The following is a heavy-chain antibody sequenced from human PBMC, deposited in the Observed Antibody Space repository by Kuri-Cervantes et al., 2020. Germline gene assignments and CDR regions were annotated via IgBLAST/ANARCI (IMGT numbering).Heavy chain of an antibody. Sequence: GGSLRLSCAASGFTFSSYSMNWVRQAPGKGLEWVSYISSSGSTIYYADSVKGRFTISRDNAKNSLYLQMNSLRAEDTAVYYCARDTDYGDYGSSDYWGQGTLVTVSS. J-gene: IGHJ4*02. V-gene: IGHV3-48*01. D-gene: IGHD4-17*01. CDR3: ARDTDYGDYGSSDY. CDR2: ISSSGSTI. CDR1: GFTFSSYS.